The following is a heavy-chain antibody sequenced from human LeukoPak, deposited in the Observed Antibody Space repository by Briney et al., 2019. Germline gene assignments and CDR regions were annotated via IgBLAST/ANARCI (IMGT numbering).Heavy chain of an antibody. CDR2: MNPNSGNT. CDR3: ARGRIAAAGSLFDY. CDR1: GYTFTSYD. V-gene: IGHV1-8*01. Sequence: ASVKVSCKASGYTFTSYDINWVRQATGQGLEWMGWMNPNSGNTGYAQKFQGRVTMTRNTSISTAYMELSSLRSEDTAVYYCARGRIAAAGSLFDYWGQGTLVTVSS. J-gene: IGHJ4*02. D-gene: IGHD6-13*01.